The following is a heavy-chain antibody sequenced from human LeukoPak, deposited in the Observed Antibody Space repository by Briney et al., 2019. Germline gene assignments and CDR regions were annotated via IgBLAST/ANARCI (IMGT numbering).Heavy chain of an antibody. CDR1: GFSFSSYW. CDR3: AKDPPIVGASRKFDY. D-gene: IGHD1-26*01. V-gene: IGHV3-23*01. Sequence: GGSLRLSCAASGFSFSSYWMSWVRQAPGKGLGWVSAISGSSSSTYYADSVKGRFTISRDNSKNTLYLQMNSLRAEDTAVYYCAKDPPIVGASRKFDYWGQGTLVTVSS. J-gene: IGHJ4*02. CDR2: ISGSSSST.